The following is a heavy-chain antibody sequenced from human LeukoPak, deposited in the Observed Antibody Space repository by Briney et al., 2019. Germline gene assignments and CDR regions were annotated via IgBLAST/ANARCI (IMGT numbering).Heavy chain of an antibody. V-gene: IGHV3-48*01. CDR3: AKEGTGYVTH. CDR1: GFSFSRFG. J-gene: IGHJ4*02. D-gene: IGHD3/OR15-3a*01. Sequence: GGSLRLSCAASGFSFSRFGMNWVRQAPGKGLEWISYISSSSGAIYYADSVKGRFPISRDNSKNTLYLQMNSLRAEDTAVYYCAKEGTGYVTHWGQGTLVTVSS. CDR2: ISSSSGAI.